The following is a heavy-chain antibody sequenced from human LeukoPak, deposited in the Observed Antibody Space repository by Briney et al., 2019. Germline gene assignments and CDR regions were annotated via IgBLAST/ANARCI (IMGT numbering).Heavy chain of an antibody. Sequence: SVKVSCKASGGTFSSYAISWVRQAPGQGLEWMGGIIPIFGTANYAQKFQGRVTITADESTSTAYMELSSLRSEDTAVYYCARVGRDYAGFDYWGQGTLVTVSS. CDR3: ARVGRDYAGFDY. D-gene: IGHD2-21*01. V-gene: IGHV1-69*01. CDR1: GGTFSSYA. CDR2: IIPIFGTA. J-gene: IGHJ4*02.